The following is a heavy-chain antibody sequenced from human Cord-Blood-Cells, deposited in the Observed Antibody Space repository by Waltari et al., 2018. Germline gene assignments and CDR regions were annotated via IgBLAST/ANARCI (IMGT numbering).Heavy chain of an antibody. CDR1: GFTLGRKY. CDR2: IYSRGST. D-gene: IGHD3-22*01. Sequence: EVQLVESGGGLIQPGGSRDPSVHASGFTLGRKYRAWARQPPGKGLEWVSVIYSRGSTYYADSVKGRFTISRDNSKNTLYLQMNSLRTEDTAVYYCARDAPPMGDSSGYPDYWGQGTLVTVSS. V-gene: IGHV3-53*01. CDR3: ARDAPPMGDSSGYPDY. J-gene: IGHJ4*02.